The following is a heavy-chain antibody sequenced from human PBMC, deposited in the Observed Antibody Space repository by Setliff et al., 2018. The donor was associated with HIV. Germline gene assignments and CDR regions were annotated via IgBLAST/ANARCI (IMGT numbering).Heavy chain of an antibody. J-gene: IGHJ4*02. CDR3: ASDISPDDGYNRLHYFDY. CDR1: GGSFSGYY. CDR2: INHSGRT. D-gene: IGHD5-12*01. Sequence: SETLSLTCAVYGGSFSGYYWSWIRQPPGKGLEWIGEINHSGRTIQSPSLGSRVTISVDTSKNQFSLRLNSVTAADTAVYYCASDISPDDGYNRLHYFDYWGQGTLVTVSS. V-gene: IGHV4-34*01.